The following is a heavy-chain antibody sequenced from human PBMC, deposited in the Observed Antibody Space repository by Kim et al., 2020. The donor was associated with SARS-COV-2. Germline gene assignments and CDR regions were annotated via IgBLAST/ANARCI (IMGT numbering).Heavy chain of an antibody. CDR3: ARGNGELLYPKQYYYYYYGMDV. D-gene: IGHD3-10*01. V-gene: IGHV3-11*04. J-gene: IGHJ6*02. CDR2: ISSSGSTI. CDR1: GFTFSDYY. Sequence: GGSLRLSCTASGFTFSDYYMSWIRQAPGKGLEWVSYISSSGSTIYYADSVKGRFTISRDNAKNSLYLQMNSLRAEDTAVYYCARGNGELLYPKQYYYYYYGMDVWGQGTTVTVSS.